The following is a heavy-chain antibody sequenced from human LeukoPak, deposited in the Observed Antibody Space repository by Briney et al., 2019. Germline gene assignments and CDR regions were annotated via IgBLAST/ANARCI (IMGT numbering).Heavy chain of an antibody. J-gene: IGHJ4*02. V-gene: IGHV4-38-2*02. Sequence: SETLSLTCTVSGYSISSGYYWGWIRQPPGKGLEWIGSIYHSGSTYYNPSLKSRVTISVDTSKNQFSLKLSSVTAADTAVYYCARIFGRLRNRSGIDYWGQGTLVTVSS. CDR1: GYSISSGYY. CDR3: ARIFGRLRNRSGIDY. CDR2: IYHSGST. D-gene: IGHD2-15*01.